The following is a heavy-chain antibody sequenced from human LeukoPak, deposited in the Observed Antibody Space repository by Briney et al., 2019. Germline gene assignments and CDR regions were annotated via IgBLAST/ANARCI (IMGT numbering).Heavy chain of an antibody. CDR2: INNSGSN. D-gene: IGHD5-24*01. Sequence: PSETLSLTCAVYGGSFSGYYWSWIRQPPGKGLEWVGVINNSGSNNYNPPPKTRVTISVTTYKTQSSLKLSAVTAADTAVYYCARERRAGTRDYYYCMDGWGKGTTVTVSS. CDR1: GGSFSGYY. V-gene: IGHV4-34*01. CDR3: ARERRAGTRDYYYCMDG. J-gene: IGHJ6*03.